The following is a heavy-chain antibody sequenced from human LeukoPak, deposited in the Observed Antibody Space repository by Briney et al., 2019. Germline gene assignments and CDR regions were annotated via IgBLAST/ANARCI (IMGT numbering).Heavy chain of an antibody. CDR1: EFSVGSNY. D-gene: IGHD2-8*02. CDR2: IYSGGST. CDR3: ATYRQVLLPFES. Sequence: GGSPRLSCAASEFSVGSNYMTWVRQAPGKGLEWVSLIYSGGSTYYADSVRGRFTISRDNSKSTLSLQMNSLRAEDTAIYYCATYRQVLLPFESWGQGTLVTVSS. V-gene: IGHV3-53*01. J-gene: IGHJ4*02.